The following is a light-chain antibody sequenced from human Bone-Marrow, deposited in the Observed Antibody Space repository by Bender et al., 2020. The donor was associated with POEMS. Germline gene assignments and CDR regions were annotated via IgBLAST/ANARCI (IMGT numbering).Light chain of an antibody. V-gene: IGLV2-11*01. Sequence: QSALTQPRSVSGSPGQSVTISCTGSSSDVGSYDYVSWYQQHPGKVPKLMIYDVSTRPSGVPDRFSGSKSGSTASLTISGLQADDEADYYCTSYAGSRSYVFGTGTWVTVL. J-gene: IGLJ1*01. CDR2: DVS. CDR3: TSYAGSRSYV. CDR1: SSDVGSYDY.